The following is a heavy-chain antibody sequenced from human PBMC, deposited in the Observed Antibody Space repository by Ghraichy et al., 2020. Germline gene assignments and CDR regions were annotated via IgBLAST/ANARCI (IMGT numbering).Heavy chain of an antibody. CDR1: GGSFSGYY. CDR2: INHSGST. CDR3: ASGYYYDSSGYPHSWWGGYFQH. V-gene: IGHV4-34*01. D-gene: IGHD3-22*01. Sequence: SETLSLTCAVYGGSFSGYYWSWIRQPPGKGLEWIGEINHSGSTYYNPSLKSRVTISVDTSKNQFSLKLSSVTAADTAVYYCASGYYYDSSGYPHSWWGGYFQHWGQGTLVTVSS. J-gene: IGHJ1*01.